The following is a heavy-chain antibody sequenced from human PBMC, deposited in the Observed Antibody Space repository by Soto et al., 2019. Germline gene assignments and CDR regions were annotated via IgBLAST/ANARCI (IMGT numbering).Heavy chain of an antibody. Sequence: VQLVESGGGVVQPGRSLRLSCAASGITFSSYGMHWVRQAPGKGLEWVAVISYDGSNKYYADSVKGRFTISRDNAKNTLYVQMNSLRAEDTAVYYCAKDHRFYDSSGYYFEYWGQGTLVTVSS. CDR1: GITFSSYG. CDR2: ISYDGSNK. V-gene: IGHV3-30*18. J-gene: IGHJ4*02. D-gene: IGHD3-22*01. CDR3: AKDHRFYDSSGYYFEY.